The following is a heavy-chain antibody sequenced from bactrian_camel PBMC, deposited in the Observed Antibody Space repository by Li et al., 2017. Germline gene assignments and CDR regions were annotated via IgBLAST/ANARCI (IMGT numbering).Heavy chain of an antibody. CDR2: INSGGGTT. V-gene: IGHV3S40*01. Sequence: VQLVESGGGLVLPGGSLRLSCAASGFTFSSYYMSWVRQAPGKGLEWVSTINSGGGTTYYADSVKGRFTISRDNAKNTVYLQLNSLKTEDTAMYYCAKRATYGAAWSEYNYWGQGTQVTV. CDR1: GFTFSSYY. D-gene: IGHD6*01. J-gene: IGHJ4*01. CDR3: AKRATYGAAWSEYNY.